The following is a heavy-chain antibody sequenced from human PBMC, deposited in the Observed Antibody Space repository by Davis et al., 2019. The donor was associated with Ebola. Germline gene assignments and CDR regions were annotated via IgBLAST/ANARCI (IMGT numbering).Heavy chain of an antibody. J-gene: IGHJ4*02. CDR2: IYYSGST. D-gene: IGHD3-10*01. CDR3: ARAGYDSGTYYIEGDY. V-gene: IGHV4-59*01. Sequence: MPSETLSLTCAVYGGSFSGYYWSWIRQPPGKGLEWIGYIYYSGSTYYNPSLKSRVTISVDTSKNQFSLKLSSVTAADTAVYYCARAGYDSGTYYIEGDYWGQGTLVTVSS. CDR1: GGSFSGYY.